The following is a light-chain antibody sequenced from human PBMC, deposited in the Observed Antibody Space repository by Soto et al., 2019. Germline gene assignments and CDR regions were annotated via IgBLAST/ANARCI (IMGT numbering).Light chain of an antibody. J-gene: IGKJ4*01. Sequence: DIQMTQSPSSLSASVGDRVTITCQASQDISNYLNWYQQKPGKAPKLLIYYASNLETGVPSRFSGSESGTDFTFPISSLQPEDIATYYCQQYDNLPVTFGGGTQVEIK. CDR2: YAS. CDR1: QDISNY. CDR3: QQYDNLPVT. V-gene: IGKV1-33*01.